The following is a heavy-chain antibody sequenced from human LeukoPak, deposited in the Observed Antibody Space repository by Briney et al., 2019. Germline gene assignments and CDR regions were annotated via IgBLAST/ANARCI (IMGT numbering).Heavy chain of an antibody. V-gene: IGHV1-2*02. Sequence: ASVKVSCKASGYTFSNYYIHWVRQAPGHGLEWMGWINPNRGGTDYAQKFQGRVTMTRDTSTSTVYMELSSLRSEDTAVYYCARGYCSGGSCYRNWFDPWGQGTLVTVSS. CDR3: ARGYCSGGSCYRNWFDP. J-gene: IGHJ5*02. CDR1: GYTFSNYY. D-gene: IGHD2-15*01. CDR2: INPNRGGT.